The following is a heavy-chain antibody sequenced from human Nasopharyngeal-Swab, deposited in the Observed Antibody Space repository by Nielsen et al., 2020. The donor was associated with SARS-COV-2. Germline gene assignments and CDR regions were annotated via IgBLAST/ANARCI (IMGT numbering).Heavy chain of an antibody. CDR1: GFTFSDCY. CDR3: ARTRNWGDYYYYMDV. D-gene: IGHD7-27*01. Sequence: GGSLRLSCAASGFTFSDCYMSWIRQAPGKGLEWVSYISSSSSYTNYADSVKGRFTISRDNAKNSLYLQMNSLRAEDTAVYYCARTRNWGDYYYYMDVWGKGTTVTVSS. J-gene: IGHJ6*03. V-gene: IGHV3-11*06. CDR2: ISSSSSYT.